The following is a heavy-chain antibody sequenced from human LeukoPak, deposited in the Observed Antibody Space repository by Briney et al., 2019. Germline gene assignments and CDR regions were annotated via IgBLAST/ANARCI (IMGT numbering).Heavy chain of an antibody. J-gene: IGHJ4*02. CDR1: GFTFSSYG. Sequence: GGSLRLSCAASGFTFSSYGMHWVRQAPGKGLEWVAFIRYDGSNKYYADSVKGRFTISRDNSKNTLYLQMNSLRAEDTAVYYCARVGGSGWYRGYFDYWGQGTLVTVSS. V-gene: IGHV3-30*02. CDR3: ARVGGSGWYRGYFDY. CDR2: IRYDGSNK. D-gene: IGHD6-19*01.